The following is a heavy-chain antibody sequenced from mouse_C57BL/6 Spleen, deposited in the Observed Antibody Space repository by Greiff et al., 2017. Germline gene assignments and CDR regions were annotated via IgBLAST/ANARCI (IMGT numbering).Heavy chain of an antibody. J-gene: IGHJ4*01. Sequence: QVPLQQSGPGLVQPSQSLSITCTVSGFSLTSYGVHWVRQSPGKGLEWLGVIWRGGSTDYNAAFMSRLSITKDNSKSHVFLKMNSLQADDTAIYYCAKRRDSYYYDAMDYWGQGTSVTGSS. D-gene: IGHD1-1*01. CDR2: IWRGGST. V-gene: IGHV2-5*01. CDR3: AKRRDSYYYDAMDY. CDR1: GFSLTSYG.